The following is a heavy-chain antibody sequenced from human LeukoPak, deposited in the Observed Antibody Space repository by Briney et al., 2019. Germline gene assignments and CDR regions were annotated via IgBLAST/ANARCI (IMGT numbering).Heavy chain of an antibody. D-gene: IGHD3-16*01. CDR1: GYTLTSYD. CDR2: MNPNSGNT. V-gene: IGHV1-8*03. CDR3: ARGWGTRLRRWFDP. Sequence: ASVKVSCKASGYTLTSYDINWVRQATGQGLEWMGWMNPNSGNTGYAQKFQGRVTITRNTSISTAYMELSSLRSEDTAVYYCARGWGTRLRRWFDPWGQGTLVTVSS. J-gene: IGHJ5*02.